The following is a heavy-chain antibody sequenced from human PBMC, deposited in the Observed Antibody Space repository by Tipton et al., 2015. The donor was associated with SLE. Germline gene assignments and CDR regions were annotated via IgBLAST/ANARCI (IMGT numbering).Heavy chain of an antibody. CDR2: IYYSGST. CDR3: ARQGYSSSWYYYYYGMDV. CDR1: GGSISSYY. J-gene: IGHJ6*02. V-gene: IGHV4-59*08. D-gene: IGHD6-13*01. Sequence: TLSLTCTVSGGSISSYYWNWIRQPPGTGVEWIGSIYYSGSTYYNPSLKSRVTISLDTSKNQFSLKLSSVTAADTAVYYCARQGYSSSWYYYYYGMDVWGQGSTVTGAS.